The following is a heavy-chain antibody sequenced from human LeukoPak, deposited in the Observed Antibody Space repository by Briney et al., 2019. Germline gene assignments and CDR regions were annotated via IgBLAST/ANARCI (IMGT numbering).Heavy chain of an antibody. CDR2: IYTSGST. Sequence: SETLSLTCTVSGGSISSYYWSWIRQPAGKGLEWIGRIYTSGSTNYNPSLKSRVTMSVDTSKNQFSLKLSSVTAADTAVYYCARHPGYSSSWYNYYGMDVWGQGTTVTVSS. D-gene: IGHD6-13*01. CDR1: GGSISSYY. V-gene: IGHV4-4*07. CDR3: ARHPGYSSSWYNYYGMDV. J-gene: IGHJ6*02.